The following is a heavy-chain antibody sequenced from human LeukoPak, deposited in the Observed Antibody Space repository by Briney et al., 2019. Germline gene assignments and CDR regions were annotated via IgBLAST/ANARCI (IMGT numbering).Heavy chain of an antibody. CDR3: ARGTVVPPYYDFWSGYDY. V-gene: IGHV1-69*05. CDR2: IIPIFGTA. CDR1: GGTFSSYA. Sequence: ASVKVSCKASGGTFSSYAISWVRQAPGQGLEWMGGIIPIFGTANYAQKFQGRVTITTDESTSTAYMELSSLRSEDTAVYYCARGTVVPPYYDFWSGYDYWGQGTLVTVSS. D-gene: IGHD3-3*01. J-gene: IGHJ4*02.